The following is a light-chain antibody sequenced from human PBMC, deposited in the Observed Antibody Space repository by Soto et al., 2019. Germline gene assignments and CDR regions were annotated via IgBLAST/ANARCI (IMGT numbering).Light chain of an antibody. CDR2: TTN. Sequence: QSVLTQPPSASVTPGQRVSISCSGSSSNIGNNTVNWYQQFPETAPRLLIYTTNQRPSGVPDRFSGSKSGTSASLAISGRQSEDEADYYCAAWDDSLNGPVFGGGTKLTVL. CDR3: AAWDDSLNGPV. V-gene: IGLV1-44*01. CDR1: SSNIGNNT. J-gene: IGLJ3*02.